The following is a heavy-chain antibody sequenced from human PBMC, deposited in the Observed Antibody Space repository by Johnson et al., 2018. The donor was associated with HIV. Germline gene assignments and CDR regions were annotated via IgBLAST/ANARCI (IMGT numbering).Heavy chain of an antibody. D-gene: IGHD6-13*01. V-gene: IGHV3-30*04. CDR1: GFTFSSYA. J-gene: IGHJ3*02. CDR3: ARDPAAAALRALDI. Sequence: QVQLVESGGGVVQPGRSLRLSCAASGFTFSSYAMHWVRQAPGKGLEWVAVISYDGSNKYYADSVKGRFTISRDNSKNTLYLQMNSLRVEDTAVYYCARDPAAAALRALDIGGQGTRVTVSS. CDR2: ISYDGSNK.